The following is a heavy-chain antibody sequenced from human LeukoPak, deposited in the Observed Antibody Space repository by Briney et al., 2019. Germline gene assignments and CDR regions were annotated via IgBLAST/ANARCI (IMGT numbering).Heavy chain of an antibody. CDR3: ARDMYYYDSSGYYSPDAFDI. J-gene: IGHJ3*02. CDR1: GFTFSSYS. CDR2: ISSSSSTI. V-gene: IGHV3-48*02. Sequence: PGGSLRLSCAASGFTFSSYSMNWVRQAPGKGLEWVSYISSSSSTIYYADSVKGRFTISRDNAKNSLYLQMNSLRDEDTAVYYCARDMYYYDSSGYYSPDAFDIWGQGTMVTVSS. D-gene: IGHD3-22*01.